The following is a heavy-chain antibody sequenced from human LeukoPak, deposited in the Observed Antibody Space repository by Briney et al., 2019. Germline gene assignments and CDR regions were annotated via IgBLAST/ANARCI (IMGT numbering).Heavy chain of an antibody. CDR1: GFTFSSFW. Sequence: GGSLRLSCAASGFTFSSFWMSWVRQAPGKGLEWVAKVNQYGTEKYYADSVKGRFTISRDNAKNSLYLQMNSLRAEDTAVYYCAREVREVPHWGQGTLVTVSS. D-gene: IGHD2-2*01. CDR2: VNQYGTEK. J-gene: IGHJ4*02. CDR3: AREVREVPH. V-gene: IGHV3-7*04.